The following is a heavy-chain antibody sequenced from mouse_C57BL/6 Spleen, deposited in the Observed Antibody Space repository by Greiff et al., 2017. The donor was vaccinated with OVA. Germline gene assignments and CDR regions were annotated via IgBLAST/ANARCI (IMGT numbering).Heavy chain of an antibody. CDR2: IYPGDGDT. CDR1: GYAFSSSW. V-gene: IGHV1-82*01. Sequence: QVQLQQSGPELVKPGASVKISCKASGYAFSSSWMNWVKQRPGQGLEWIGRIYPGDGDTNYNGKFKGKATLTADKSSSTAYMQLSSLTSEDSAVYFCARSTAQARSFAYWGQGTLVTVSA. D-gene: IGHD3-2*02. J-gene: IGHJ3*01. CDR3: ARSTAQARSFAY.